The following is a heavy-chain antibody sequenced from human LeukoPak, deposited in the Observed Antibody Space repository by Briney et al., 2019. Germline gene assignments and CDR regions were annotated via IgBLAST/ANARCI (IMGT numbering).Heavy chain of an antibody. CDR2: IKYDGSST. Sequence: GGSLRPSCAASGFTFSSYWMHWVRQAPGKGLVWVSRIKYDGSSTNYADSVKGRFTISRDNAKNTLYLQMNSLRAEDTAVYYCAKVMVPGNYYDSSGYSFDYWGQGTLVTVSS. D-gene: IGHD3-22*01. CDR1: GFTFSSYW. J-gene: IGHJ4*02. V-gene: IGHV3-74*01. CDR3: AKVMVPGNYYDSSGYSFDY.